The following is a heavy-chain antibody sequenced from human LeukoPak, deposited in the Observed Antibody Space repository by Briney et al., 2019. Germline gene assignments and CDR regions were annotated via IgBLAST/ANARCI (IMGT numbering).Heavy chain of an antibody. CDR1: GGTFSSYA. Sequence: GASVTVSCTASGGTFSSYAISWVRQAPGQGLEWMGGIIPIFGTANYAQKFQGRVTITADESTSTAYMELSSLRSEDTAVYYCARRGTAMAYDYWGQGTLVTVSS. D-gene: IGHD5-18*01. CDR2: IIPIFGTA. V-gene: IGHV1-69*13. CDR3: ARRGTAMAYDY. J-gene: IGHJ4*02.